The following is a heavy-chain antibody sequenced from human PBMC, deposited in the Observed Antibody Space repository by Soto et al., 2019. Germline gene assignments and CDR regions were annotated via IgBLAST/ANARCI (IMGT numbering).Heavy chain of an antibody. CDR2: IYYSGST. Sequence: SETLSLTCSVSGDSISSSNYYWGWIRQPPGKGLEWIGSIYYSGSTYYNPSLKSRVSMSLDMSKNRFSLQLTSLTAAATAVYYGAIYGLSTAYFPRSLFDSGGRGPLFPVS. J-gene: IGHJ4*02. D-gene: IGHD3-9*01. V-gene: IGHV4-39*02. CDR1: GDSISSSNYY. CDR3: AIYGLSTAYFPRSLFDS.